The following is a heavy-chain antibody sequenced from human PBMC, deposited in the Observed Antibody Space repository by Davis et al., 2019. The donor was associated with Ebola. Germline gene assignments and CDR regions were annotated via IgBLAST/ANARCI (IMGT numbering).Heavy chain of an antibody. CDR1: GFTFSSYA. Sequence: GESLKISCAASGFTFSSYAMSWVRQAPGKGLEWVSDISGSGGSTYYADSVKGRFTISRDNAKNSLYLQMNSLRAEDTAVYYCARGRGSGYYYVFDYWGQGTLVTVSS. J-gene: IGHJ4*02. CDR3: ARGRGSGYYYVFDY. D-gene: IGHD3-22*01. V-gene: IGHV3-23*01. CDR2: ISGSGGST.